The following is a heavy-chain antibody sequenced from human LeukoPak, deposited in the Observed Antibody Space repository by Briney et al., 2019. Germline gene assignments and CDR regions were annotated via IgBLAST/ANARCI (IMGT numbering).Heavy chain of an antibody. J-gene: IGHJ6*03. CDR1: GGSISGYY. V-gene: IGHV4-59*08. Sequence: SETLSLTCTVSGGSISGYYWSWIRQPPRKGLEWIGYIYYSGSTNYNPSLKSRVTISGDTSKNQFSLRLSSVTAADTAVYYCARDNGGTAMAYYYYYYMDVWGKGTTVTISS. CDR2: IYYSGST. CDR3: ARDNGGTAMAYYYYYYMDV. D-gene: IGHD5-18*01.